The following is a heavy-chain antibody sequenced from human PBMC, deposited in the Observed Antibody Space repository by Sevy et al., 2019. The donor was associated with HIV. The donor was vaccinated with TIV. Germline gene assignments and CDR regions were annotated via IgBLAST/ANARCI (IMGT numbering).Heavy chain of an antibody. CDR3: ASPGGYRYGSLLDY. D-gene: IGHD5-18*01. CDR1: GHTFTDYF. CDR2: INPNSGDP. J-gene: IGHJ4*02. Sequence: ASVKVSCKASGHTFTDYFIHWVRQAPGQGLEWMGWINPNSGDPKYSQKFQGRVTMTRDTSISTAYMGLTRLRSDDTAVYYCASPGGYRYGSLLDYWGQGTLVTVSS. V-gene: IGHV1-2*02.